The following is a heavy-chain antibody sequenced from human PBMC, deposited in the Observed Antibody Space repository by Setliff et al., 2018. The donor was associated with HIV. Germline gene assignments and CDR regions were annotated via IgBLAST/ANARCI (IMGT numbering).Heavy chain of an antibody. CDR3: ARVWAMQQLVPGY. Sequence: GGSLRLSCAASGFTFSSYGMHWVRQAPGKGLEWVAYISYDGSSKYYADSVKGRFTISRDKSKSTLYPQMNSLRVEDTAVYYCARVWAMQQLVPGYWGQGTLVTVSS. D-gene: IGHD6-6*01. J-gene: IGHJ4*02. CDR1: GFTFSSYG. V-gene: IGHV3-30*06. CDR2: ISYDGSSK.